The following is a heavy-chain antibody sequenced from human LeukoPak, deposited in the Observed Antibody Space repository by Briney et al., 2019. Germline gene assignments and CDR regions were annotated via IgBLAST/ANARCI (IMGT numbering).Heavy chain of an antibody. CDR3: ARGGITKLDY. D-gene: IGHD3-10*02. CDR2: ISSNGGST. Sequence: PGGSLRLSCAASGFTFSSYAMHWVRQAPGKRLEYVSAISSNGGSTYYANSVKGRFTISRDNSKNTLYLQMGSLRAEDMAVYYCARGGITKLDYWGQGTLVTVSS. J-gene: IGHJ4*02. V-gene: IGHV3-64*01. CDR1: GFTFSSYA.